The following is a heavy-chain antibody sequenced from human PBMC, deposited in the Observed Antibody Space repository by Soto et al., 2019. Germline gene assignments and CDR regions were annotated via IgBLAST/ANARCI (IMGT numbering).Heavy chain of an antibody. CDR3: AKTQHYDFWSGYDNWFDS. V-gene: IGHV3-23*01. Sequence: GGSRRLSCAASGFSISTYAMSWVRQAPGKGLEWVSAISGSGGSTFYADSVKGRFTISRDNSKNTLYLQMNSLRAEDTAVYYWAKTQHYDFWSGYDNWFDSWGQGTLVTVSS. CDR1: GFSISTYA. J-gene: IGHJ5*01. D-gene: IGHD3-3*01. CDR2: ISGSGGST.